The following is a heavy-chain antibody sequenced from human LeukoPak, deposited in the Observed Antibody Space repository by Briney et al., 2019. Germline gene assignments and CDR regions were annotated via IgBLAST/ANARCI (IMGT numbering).Heavy chain of an antibody. Sequence: PGGSLRLSCAASGFTFSIYTMNWVRQAPGKGLEWVSIINYNGDNKYYADSVQGRFTISRDNSNNTVYLQMNSLRAEDTAIYYCAKDGHCPGALCPTQIAVAGYNDNWGQGTLVTVSS. V-gene: IGHV3-23*01. J-gene: IGHJ4*02. CDR1: GFTFSIYT. CDR2: INYNGDNK. D-gene: IGHD6-19*01. CDR3: AKDGHCPGALCPTQIAVAGYNDN.